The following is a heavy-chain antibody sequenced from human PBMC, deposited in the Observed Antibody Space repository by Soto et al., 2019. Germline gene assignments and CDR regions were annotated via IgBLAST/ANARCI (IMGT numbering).Heavy chain of an antibody. CDR2: IYYSGST. D-gene: IGHD2-15*01. V-gene: IGHV4-59*01. CDR3: ARLLCSGGSCYSSVYYYYGMDV. CDR1: GGSISSYY. J-gene: IGHJ6*02. Sequence: QVQLQESGPGLVKPSETLSLTCTVSGGSISSYYWSWIRQPPGKGLEWIGYIYYSGSTNYNPSLKRRVTISVDTSKNQFSLKLSSVTAADTAVYYCARLLCSGGSCYSSVYYYYGMDVWGQGTTVTVSS.